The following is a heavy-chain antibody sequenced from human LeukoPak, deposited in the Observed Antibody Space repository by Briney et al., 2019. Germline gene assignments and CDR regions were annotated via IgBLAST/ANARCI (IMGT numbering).Heavy chain of an antibody. CDR2: IFPSGGEI. J-gene: IGHJ4*02. Sequence: GGSLRLSCAASGFTFSTFAMIWVRQPPGKGLEWVSSIFPSGGEIHYADSVRGQFTISRDNSKSTLSLQMNSLRDEDTAIYYCATYRQVLLPFESWGQGTLVTVSS. CDR1: GFTFSTFA. V-gene: IGHV3-23*01. D-gene: IGHD2-8*02. CDR3: ATYRQVLLPFES.